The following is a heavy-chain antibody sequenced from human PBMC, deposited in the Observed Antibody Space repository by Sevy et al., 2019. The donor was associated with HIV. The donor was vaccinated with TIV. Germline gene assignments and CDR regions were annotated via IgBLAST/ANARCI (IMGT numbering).Heavy chain of an antibody. Sequence: SETLSLTCTVSGGSISSSSYYWGWIRQPPGKGLEWIGSIYYSGSTYYNPSLKSRVTISVDTSKNQFSLKLSSVTAADTAVYYCARRGTIFGVVISNFFDYWGQGTLVTVSS. D-gene: IGHD3-3*01. J-gene: IGHJ4*02. V-gene: IGHV4-39*01. CDR2: IYYSGST. CDR3: ARRGTIFGVVISNFFDY. CDR1: GGSISSSSYY.